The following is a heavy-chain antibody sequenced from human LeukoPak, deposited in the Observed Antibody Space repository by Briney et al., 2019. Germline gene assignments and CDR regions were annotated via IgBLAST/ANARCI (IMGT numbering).Heavy chain of an antibody. Sequence: GGSLRLSCAASGFTFSSYWMTWIRQAPGKGLEWVANTKQDGSGKYYVDSVKGRFTISRDNAKNSLYLQMNSLRAEDTAVYYCARDTGGGYSCYDCWGQGTLVTASS. D-gene: IGHD5-18*01. CDR1: GFTFSSYW. V-gene: IGHV3-7*01. CDR2: TKQDGSGK. CDR3: ARDTGGGYSCYDC. J-gene: IGHJ4*02.